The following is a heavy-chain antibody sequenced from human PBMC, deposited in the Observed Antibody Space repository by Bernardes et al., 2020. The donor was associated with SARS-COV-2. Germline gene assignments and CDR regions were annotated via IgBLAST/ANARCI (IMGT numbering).Heavy chain of an antibody. D-gene: IGHD3-22*01. CDR2: IYTTVSS. CDR3: ARDLGWGPYDSSGPFDY. Sequence: SETLSLTCTVSGGSISSGGYYWSWIRQPAGKGLEWIGRIYTTVSSNYNSSLRSRVTISVDTSKNQFSLRLSSVTAADTAVYYCARDLGWGPYDSSGPFDYWGQGTLVSVSS. V-gene: IGHV4-61*02. CDR1: GGSISSGGYY. J-gene: IGHJ4*02.